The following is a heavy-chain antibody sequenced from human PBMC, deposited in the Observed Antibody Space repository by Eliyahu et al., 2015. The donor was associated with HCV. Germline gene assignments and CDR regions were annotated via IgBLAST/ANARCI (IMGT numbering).Heavy chain of an antibody. V-gene: IGHV4-38-2*01. Sequence: QVQLQESGPGLVEPSGTLSLTCSDTSTSSVXNGFFWGXXRQPPGKGXGWIGSIDHSGLSYYNPSLKTRVTISPHTSQKFSLRLTSVTAADTALYYCARHLPYCAADCPFDSWGRGILVTVSP. CDR3: ARHLPYCAADCPFDS. CDR2: IDHSGLS. J-gene: IGHJ4*02. D-gene: IGHD2-21*01. CDR1: STSSVXNGFF.